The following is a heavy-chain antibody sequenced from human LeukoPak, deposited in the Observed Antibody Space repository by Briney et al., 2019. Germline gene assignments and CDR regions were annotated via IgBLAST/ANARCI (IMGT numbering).Heavy chain of an antibody. CDR2: VFYSGNT. V-gene: IGHV4-59*01. J-gene: IGHJ3*01. CDR1: GDSISSYY. CDR3: ARGLPGRDAFDV. D-gene: IGHD3-16*01. Sequence: PSETLSLTCTVSGDSISSYYWSWIRQPPEKGLEWVGYVFYSGNTNYNPSLGSRVTISEDTSKNQFSLNLNSLTAADTAVYYCARGLPGRDAFDVWGQGTVVTVSS.